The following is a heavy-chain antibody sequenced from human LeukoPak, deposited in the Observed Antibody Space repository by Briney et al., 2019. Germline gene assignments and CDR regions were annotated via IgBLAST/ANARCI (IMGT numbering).Heavy chain of an antibody. J-gene: IGHJ4*02. CDR3: ARGPLYSSSWSGIDY. D-gene: IGHD6-6*01. Sequence: GGSLRLSCAASGFTFSDFYMTWIRQTPERGLEWISYIDSSGGTIYYADSVKGRFTISRDNAKNSLYLQMNGLRVEDTAVYHCARGPLYSSSWSGIDYWGQGTLVTVSS. CDR1: GFTFSDFY. V-gene: IGHV3-11*01. CDR2: IDSSGGTI.